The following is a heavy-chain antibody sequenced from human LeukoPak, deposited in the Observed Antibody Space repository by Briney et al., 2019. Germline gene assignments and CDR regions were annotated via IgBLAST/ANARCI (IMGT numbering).Heavy chain of an antibody. J-gene: IGHJ4*02. CDR1: GGSISSYH. V-gene: IGHV4-59*01. CDR2: IYYSGST. D-gene: IGHD6-19*01. CDR3: ARGQWLDNY. Sequence: SETLSLTCTVSGGSISSYHWSWIRQPPGKGLEWIGYIYYSGSTNYNPSLKSRVTISIDTSKNQISLKLSSVTAADTAVYYCARGQWLDNYWGQGTLVTVSS.